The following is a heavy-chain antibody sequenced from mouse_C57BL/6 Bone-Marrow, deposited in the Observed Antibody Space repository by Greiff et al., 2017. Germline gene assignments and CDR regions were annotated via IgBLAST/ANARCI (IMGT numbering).Heavy chain of an antibody. CDR1: GYAFSSSW. CDR2: IYPGDGDT. V-gene: IGHV1-82*01. CDR3: ARPGGFDY. J-gene: IGHJ2*01. Sequence: QVQLQQSGPELVKPGASVKISCKASGYAFSSSWMNWVKQRPGKGLEWIRRIYPGDGDTNYNGKFKGKATLTADKSSSTAYMQLSSLTSEDSAVYFCARPGGFDYWGQGTTLTVSS.